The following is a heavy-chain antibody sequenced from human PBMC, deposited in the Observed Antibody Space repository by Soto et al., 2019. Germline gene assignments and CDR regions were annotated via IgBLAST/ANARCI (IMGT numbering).Heavy chain of an antibody. D-gene: IGHD2-21*02. CDR3: ARAHWVVTQGSYWYFDL. V-gene: IGHV4-59*01. CDR2: IYYSGST. J-gene: IGHJ2*01. CDR1: GGSISSYY. Sequence: QVQLQESGPGLVKPSETLSLTCTVSGGSISSYYWSWIRQPPGKGLEWIGYIYYSGSTNYNPSLKSRVPISVDTSKNQFSLKLSSVTAADTAVYYCARAHWVVTQGSYWYFDLWGRGTLVTVSS.